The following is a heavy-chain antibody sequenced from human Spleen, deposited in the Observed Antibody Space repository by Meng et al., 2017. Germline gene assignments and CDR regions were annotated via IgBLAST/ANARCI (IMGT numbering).Heavy chain of an antibody. J-gene: IGHJ5*01. D-gene: IGHD2-15*01. Sequence: GESLKISCAASGFTFSSYSMNWVRQVPGKGLEWVSSISSSSSYIYYADSVKGRFTISRDNAKNSLYLQMNSLRAEDTAVYYCARDTRSSFDSWGQGTLVTVSS. CDR3: ARDTRSSFDS. CDR1: GFTFSSYS. V-gene: IGHV3-21*01. CDR2: ISSSSSYI.